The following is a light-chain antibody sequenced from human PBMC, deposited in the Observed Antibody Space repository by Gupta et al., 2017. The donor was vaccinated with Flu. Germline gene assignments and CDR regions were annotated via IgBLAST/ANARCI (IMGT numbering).Light chain of an antibody. Sequence: SSNIGSNTVNWYQQFPGTAPKLLIYSNNQRASGVPDRFSGSTSGTSASLATSGLQSEDEADYYCAAWDDSLSGPVVFGGGTKLTVL. CDR2: SNN. J-gene: IGLJ2*01. CDR1: SSNIGSNT. CDR3: AAWDDSLSGPVV. V-gene: IGLV1-44*01.